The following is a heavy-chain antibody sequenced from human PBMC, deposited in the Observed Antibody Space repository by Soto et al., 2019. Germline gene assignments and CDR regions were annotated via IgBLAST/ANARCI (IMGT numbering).Heavy chain of an antibody. CDR3: ASSRGDYGNWFDP. Sequence: SETLSLTCTVSGGSISSGGYYWSWIRQHPGKGLEWVGYIYYSGSTYYNPSLKSRVTISVDTSKNQFSLKLSSVTAADTAVYYCASSRGDYGNWFDPWGQGTLVTVSS. CDR2: IYYSGST. D-gene: IGHD4-17*01. V-gene: IGHV4-31*03. CDR1: GGSISSGGYY. J-gene: IGHJ5*02.